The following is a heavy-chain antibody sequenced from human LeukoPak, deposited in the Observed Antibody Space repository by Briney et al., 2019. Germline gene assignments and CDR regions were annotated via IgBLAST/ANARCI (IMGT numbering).Heavy chain of an antibody. J-gene: IGHJ4*02. V-gene: IGHV1-8*01. CDR3: ARVYSRRSSGYYYADY. D-gene: IGHD3-22*01. CDR1: GYTFTSND. Sequence: ASVKVSCKASGYTFTSNDINWVRQAVGQGLEWMGWMNPNSGNTGYAQKFQGRVTMTRNTSINTAYMELSSLRSEDTAVYYCARVYSRRSSGYYYADYWGQGTLVTVSS. CDR2: MNPNSGNT.